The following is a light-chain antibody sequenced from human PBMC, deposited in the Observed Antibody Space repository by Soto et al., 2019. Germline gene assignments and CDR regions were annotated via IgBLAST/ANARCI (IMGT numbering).Light chain of an antibody. CDR2: AAS. J-gene: IGKJ1*01. CDR1: HDIDSW. V-gene: IGKV1-12*01. Sequence: DIQMTQSPSSVSASVGDRVTITCRVSHDIDSWLAWYQHKPGKAPKLLIYAASSLQSGVPPRFSGSGSGTDFTFSISSLQPEDFATYYCQQGSSFPWTFGQGTKVEIK. CDR3: QQGSSFPWT.